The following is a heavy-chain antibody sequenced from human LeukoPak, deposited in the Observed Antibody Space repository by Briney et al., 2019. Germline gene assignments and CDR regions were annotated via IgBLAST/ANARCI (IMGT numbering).Heavy chain of an antibody. CDR2: ISYDGSNK. D-gene: IGHD3-22*01. CDR3: SRSSGYSQYFDY. Sequence: GRPLRLSCAASGFTFSSYAMHWVRQAPGKGLEWVAVISYDGSNKYYADSVKGRFTISGDNSKNTLYLQMNSLRAEDTAVYYCSRSSGYSQYFDYWGQGTLVTVSS. J-gene: IGHJ4*02. CDR1: GFTFSSYA. V-gene: IGHV3-30*04.